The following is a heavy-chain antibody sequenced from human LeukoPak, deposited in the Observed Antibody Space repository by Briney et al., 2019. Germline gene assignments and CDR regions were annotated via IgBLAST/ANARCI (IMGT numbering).Heavy chain of an antibody. Sequence: PSETLSLTCAVYGGSFSGYYWSWIRQPPGKGLEWIGEINHSGSTNYNPSLKSRVTISVDTSKNQFSLKLSSVTAVDTAVYYCARAPTYYYDSSGYVRALNYFDYWGQGTLVTVSS. CDR1: GGSFSGYY. D-gene: IGHD3-22*01. V-gene: IGHV4-34*01. CDR2: INHSGST. CDR3: ARAPTYYYDSSGYVRALNYFDY. J-gene: IGHJ4*02.